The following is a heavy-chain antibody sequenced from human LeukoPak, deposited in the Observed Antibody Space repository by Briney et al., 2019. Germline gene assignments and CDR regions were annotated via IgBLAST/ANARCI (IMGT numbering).Heavy chain of an antibody. CDR1: GFTFSSYW. V-gene: IGHV3-7*03. D-gene: IGHD3-16*01. CDR3: ARGGGLDV. Sequence: GGSLRLSCAASGFTFSSYWMNWARQAPGKGLEWVASINHNGNVNYYVDPVKGRFTISRDNAKNSLYLQMSNLRAEDTAVYFCARGGGLDVWGQGATVTVSS. CDR2: INHNGNVN. J-gene: IGHJ6*02.